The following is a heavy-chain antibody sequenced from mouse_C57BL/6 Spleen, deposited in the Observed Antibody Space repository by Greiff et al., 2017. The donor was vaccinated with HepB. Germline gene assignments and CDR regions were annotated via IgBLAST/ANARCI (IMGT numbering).Heavy chain of an antibody. CDR3: ARDGYYRFAY. D-gene: IGHD2-3*01. CDR1: GYSITSGYY. Sequence: EVKLMESGNGLVKPSQSLSLTCSVTGYSITSGYYWNWIRQFPGNKLEWMGYISYDGSNNYNPSLKNRISITRDTSKNQFFLKLNSVTTEDTATYYCARDGYYRFAYWGQGTLVTVSA. CDR2: ISYDGSN. V-gene: IGHV3-6*01. J-gene: IGHJ3*01.